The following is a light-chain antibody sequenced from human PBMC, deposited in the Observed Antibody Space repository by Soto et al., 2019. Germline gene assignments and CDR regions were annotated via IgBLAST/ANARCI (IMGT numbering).Light chain of an antibody. J-gene: IGLJ3*02. CDR3: VLLYGGVWV. Sequence: QAVVTQEPSLTVSPGGTVTLTCALTTGAVTSDYYPSWFQRKPGQALRTLIYRTSNKHSWTPARFSGSLLGGKAALTLSGVQPEDEADYYCVLLYGGVWVFGGGTKLTVL. CDR1: TGAVTSDYY. CDR2: RTS. V-gene: IGLV7-43*01.